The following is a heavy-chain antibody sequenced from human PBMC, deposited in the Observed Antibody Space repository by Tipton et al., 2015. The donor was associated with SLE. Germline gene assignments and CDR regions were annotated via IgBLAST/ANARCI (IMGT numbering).Heavy chain of an antibody. CDR2: ISWDGGST. V-gene: IGHV3-43*01. Sequence: SLRLSCAASGFTLRSFGMHWVRQAPGKGLEWVSLISWDGGSTYYADSVKGRFTISRDNSTNSLYLQMNSLRTEDTALYYCAKDLLGGSFDIWGQGTMVIVSS. CDR1: GFTLRSFG. CDR3: AKDLLGGSFDI. J-gene: IGHJ3*02. D-gene: IGHD3-10*01.